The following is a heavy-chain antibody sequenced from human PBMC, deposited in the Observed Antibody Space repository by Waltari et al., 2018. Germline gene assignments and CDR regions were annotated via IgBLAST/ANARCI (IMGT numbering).Heavy chain of an antibody. D-gene: IGHD2-21*02. V-gene: IGHV5-51*01. CDR2: AAPGDAEA. J-gene: IGHJ3*01. CDR3: ARHRDWGGDSPDAFGF. CDR1: GYNFHIYW. Sequence: EVQLVQSGGELKKPGDSLKISCKTAGYNFHIYWVAWVRQMPWKGLELMGFAAPGDAEATYSPSFEGQVTISVDKSISTTYLQWDSLKASDTAMYYCARHRDWGGDSPDAFGFWGQGTMVTVSS.